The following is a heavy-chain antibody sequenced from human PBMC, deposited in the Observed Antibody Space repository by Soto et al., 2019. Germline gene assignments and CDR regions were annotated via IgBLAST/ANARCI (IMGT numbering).Heavy chain of an antibody. CDR3: VHSSYYGYYYDY. D-gene: IGHD3-10*01. Sequence: QITLKESGPTLVKPTQTLTLTCTFSGFSLSTSPVGVGWIRQPPGKALEWLALTYWDDDKRYSPSLKRRLTITQDTSKSQVVLTMANMNLVDTATYYCVHSSYYGYYYDYWGQGILVTVSS. CDR1: GFSLSTSPVG. J-gene: IGHJ4*02. V-gene: IGHV2-5*02. CDR2: TYWDDDK.